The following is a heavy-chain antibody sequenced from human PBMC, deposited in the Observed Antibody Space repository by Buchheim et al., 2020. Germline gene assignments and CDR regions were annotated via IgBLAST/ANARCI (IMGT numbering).Heavy chain of an antibody. Sequence: QVQLQESGPGLVKPSQTLSLTCTVSGGSISSGSYYWSWIRQPAGKGLEWIGRIYTSGSTNYNPSLKSRVTISVDTSKNQFSLKLSSVTAADTAVYYCARDQYDSSGFAKFDPWGQGTL. J-gene: IGHJ5*02. V-gene: IGHV4-61*02. CDR2: IYTSGST. CDR1: GGSISSGSYY. CDR3: ARDQYDSSGFAKFDP. D-gene: IGHD3-22*01.